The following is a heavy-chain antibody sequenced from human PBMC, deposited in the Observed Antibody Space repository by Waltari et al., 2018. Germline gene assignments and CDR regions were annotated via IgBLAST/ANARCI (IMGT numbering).Heavy chain of an antibody. J-gene: IGHJ4*02. V-gene: IGHV3-74*01. CDR2: INSDGSST. Sequence: EVQLVESGGGLVQPGGSLRLSCAASGFTFSSYWMHWVRQAPGKGLGWVSRINSDGSSTSYADSVKGRFTISRDNAKNTLYLQMNSLRAEDTAVYYCARDLGYSSSWYGFDYWGQGTLVTVSS. D-gene: IGHD6-13*01. CDR1: GFTFSSYW. CDR3: ARDLGYSSSWYGFDY.